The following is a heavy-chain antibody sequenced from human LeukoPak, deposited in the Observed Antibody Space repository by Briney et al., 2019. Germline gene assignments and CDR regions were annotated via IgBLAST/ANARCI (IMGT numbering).Heavy chain of an antibody. CDR3: ATFPTTKIDY. CDR2: IKQDGSEE. V-gene: IGHV3-7*03. Sequence: GGSLRLSCVVSGLTFSESWMSWLRQAPGKGLEWVANIKQDGSEEYYVDSVKGRFTISRDNAQNSLYLQMNSLRVEDTAMYYCATFPTTKIDYWGQGTLVTVSS. J-gene: IGHJ4*02. CDR1: GLTFSESW. D-gene: IGHD1-26*01.